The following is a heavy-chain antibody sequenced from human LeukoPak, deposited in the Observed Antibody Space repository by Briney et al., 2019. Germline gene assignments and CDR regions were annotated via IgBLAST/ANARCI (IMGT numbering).Heavy chain of an antibody. D-gene: IGHD3-10*01. CDR2: IWYDGSNK. J-gene: IGHJ6*02. V-gene: IGHV3-33*01. CDR3: ARVYYDSGSYPMDV. Sequence: PGGSLRLSCAASGFTFSSYGMHWVRQAPGKGLEWVAVIWYDGSNKYYADSVKGRFTISRDNSKNSLYLQMNSLRVEDTAVYYCARVYYDSGSYPMDVWGQGTTVTVSS. CDR1: GFTFSSYG.